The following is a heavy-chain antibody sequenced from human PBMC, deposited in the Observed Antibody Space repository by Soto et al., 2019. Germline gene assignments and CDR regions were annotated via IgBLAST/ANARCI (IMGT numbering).Heavy chain of an antibody. CDR2: INIDGTIT. Sequence: GSLRLSCAASGFIFSRYWMLWVRQVPGQGLAWVSRINIDGTITTYADSVKGRFTISRDDAQNTVYLQMSRVRVEDTAIYYCVGGGRGGYPLDFWGQGP. J-gene: IGHJ4*02. CDR3: VGGGRGGYPLDF. CDR1: GFIFSRYW. V-gene: IGHV3-74*01. D-gene: IGHD3-16*01.